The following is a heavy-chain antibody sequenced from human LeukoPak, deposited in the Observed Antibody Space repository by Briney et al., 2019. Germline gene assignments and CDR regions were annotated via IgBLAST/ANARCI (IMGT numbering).Heavy chain of an antibody. V-gene: IGHV1-8*02. Sequence: GASVKVSCKASGGTFSSYAISWVRQAPGQGLEWMGWMNPNSGNTGYAQKFQGRVTMTRNTSISTAYMELSSLRSEDTAVYYCARGRGYSSGWYLVDYWGQGTLVTVSS. CDR2: MNPNSGNT. J-gene: IGHJ4*02. D-gene: IGHD6-19*01. CDR3: ARGRGYSSGWYLVDY. CDR1: GGTFSSYA.